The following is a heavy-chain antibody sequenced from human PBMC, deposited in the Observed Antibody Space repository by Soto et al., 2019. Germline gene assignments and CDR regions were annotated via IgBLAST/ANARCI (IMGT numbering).Heavy chain of an antibody. CDR3: AKDTASVYSSSWYYFDY. CDR2: ISWDGGST. D-gene: IGHD6-13*01. V-gene: IGHV3-43D*03. CDR1: GFTFDDYA. J-gene: IGHJ4*02. Sequence: GGSLRLSCAASGFTFDDYAMHWVRQAPGKGLEWVSLISWDGGSTYYADSVKGRFTISRDNSKNSLYLQMNSLRAEDTALYYCAKDTASVYSSSWYYFDYWGQGTLVTVSS.